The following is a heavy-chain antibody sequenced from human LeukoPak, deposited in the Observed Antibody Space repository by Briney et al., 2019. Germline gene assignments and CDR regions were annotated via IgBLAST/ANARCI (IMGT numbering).Heavy chain of an antibody. D-gene: IGHD3-22*01. J-gene: IGHJ6*03. CDR2: IYHSGST. Sequence: PSETLSLTCTVSGYSISSGCYWGWIRQPPGKGLEWIGSIYHSGSTYYNPSLKSRVTISVDTSKNQFSLKLSSVTAADTAVYYCARDYYDSSGYYYYYYMDVWGKGTTVTVSS. CDR1: GYSISSGCY. CDR3: ARDYYDSSGYYYYYYMDV. V-gene: IGHV4-38-2*02.